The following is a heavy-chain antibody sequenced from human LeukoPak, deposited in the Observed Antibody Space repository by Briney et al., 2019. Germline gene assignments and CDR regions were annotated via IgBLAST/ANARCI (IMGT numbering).Heavy chain of an antibody. J-gene: IGHJ3*02. Sequence: GGSLRLSCAASGFTFSSYSMNWVRQAPGEGLEWVSSISSSGSFIYYADSVKGRFTISRDNARNSQFLQMNSLRAEDAAVYYCARDLRYCSSASCSENGAFDIWGQGTMVTVSS. CDR1: GFTFSSYS. CDR3: ARDLRYCSSASCSENGAFDI. D-gene: IGHD2-2*01. V-gene: IGHV3-21*01. CDR2: ISSSGSFI.